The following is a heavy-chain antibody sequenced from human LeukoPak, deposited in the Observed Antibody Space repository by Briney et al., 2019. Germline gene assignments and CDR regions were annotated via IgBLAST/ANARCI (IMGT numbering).Heavy chain of an antibody. Sequence: GGSLRLSCAGSGFTFSSYAMSWVRQAPGKGLEWVSAISGSGDSTYYADSIKGRFTSSRDNSKNTLYLQMSSLRAEDTAIYYCAREASDWPNNWFDTWGQGTLVTVSS. CDR1: GFTFSSYA. CDR2: ISGSGDST. V-gene: IGHV3-23*01. J-gene: IGHJ5*02. CDR3: AREASDWPNNWFDT. D-gene: IGHD2-21*02.